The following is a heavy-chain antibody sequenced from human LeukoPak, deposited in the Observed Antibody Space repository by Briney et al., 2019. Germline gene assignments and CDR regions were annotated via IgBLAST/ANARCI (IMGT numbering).Heavy chain of an antibody. CDR3: ARLDRARDSSGWDQTFDY. V-gene: IGHV4-59*08. J-gene: IGHJ4*02. CDR2: IYYSGST. CDR1: GGSISRYY. Sequence: ASETLSLTRTVSGGSISRYYWSWTRQPPGKGLEWIGYIYYSGSTNYNPSLKSRVTISVDTSKNQFSLKVSSVTAADTAVYYCARLDRARDSSGWDQTFDYWGQGTLVTVSS. D-gene: IGHD6-19*01.